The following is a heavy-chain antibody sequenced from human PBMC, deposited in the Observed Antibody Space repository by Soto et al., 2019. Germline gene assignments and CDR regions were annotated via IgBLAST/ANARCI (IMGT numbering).Heavy chain of an antibody. D-gene: IGHD2-15*01. J-gene: IGHJ4*02. V-gene: IGHV4-38-2*01. CDR3: ARVKLAGRGGFHY. CDR1: GYSISLGYY. Sequence: PSETLSLTCAVSGYSISLGYYWGWIRQPPGKGLEWIGSIYHSGNTYYNPSLKSRVSISLDTSKNHFSLELTSVTAADTAVYYCARVKLAGRGGFHYWGLGTLVTVSS. CDR2: IYHSGNT.